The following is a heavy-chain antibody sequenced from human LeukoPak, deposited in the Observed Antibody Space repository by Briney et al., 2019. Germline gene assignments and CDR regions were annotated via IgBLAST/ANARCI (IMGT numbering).Heavy chain of an antibody. Sequence: KSSETLSLTCAVSGGSISSYYWSWIRQPPGKGLEWIGYIYYSGSTNYNPSLKSRVTTSVDTSKNQFSLKLSSVTAADTAVYYCARLYGGYYAFIAFDIWGQGTMVTVSS. V-gene: IGHV4-59*08. CDR3: ARLYGGYYAFIAFDI. J-gene: IGHJ3*02. CDR2: IYYSGST. D-gene: IGHD1-26*01. CDR1: GGSISSYY.